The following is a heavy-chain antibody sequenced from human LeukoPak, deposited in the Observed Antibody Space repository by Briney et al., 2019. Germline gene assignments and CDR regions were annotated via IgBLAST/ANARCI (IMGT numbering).Heavy chain of an antibody. Sequence: SETLSLNCAVYGGSFSGYSWTWIRQPPGKGLEWIGSIYHSGSTYYNPSLKSRVTISVDTSKNQFSLKLSSVTAADTAVYYCAGYCSGGSCSVPFDYWGQGTLVTVSS. CDR2: IYHSGST. D-gene: IGHD2-15*01. J-gene: IGHJ4*02. V-gene: IGHV4-34*01. CDR1: GGSFSGYS. CDR3: AGYCSGGSCSVPFDY.